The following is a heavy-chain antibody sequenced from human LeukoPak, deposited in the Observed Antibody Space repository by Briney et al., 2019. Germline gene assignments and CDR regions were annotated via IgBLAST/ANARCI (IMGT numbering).Heavy chain of an antibody. CDR3: AREGYSSGWYEGFFLNY. V-gene: IGHV1-2*02. CDR1: GYTFTGYY. CDR2: INPNSGGT. Sequence: GASVKVSCKASGYTFTGYYMHWVRQAPGQGLEWMGWINPNSGGTNYAQKFQGRVTMTRDTSISTAYMELSRLRSDDTAVYYCAREGYSSGWYEGFFLNYWGQGTLVTVSS. J-gene: IGHJ4*02. D-gene: IGHD6-19*01.